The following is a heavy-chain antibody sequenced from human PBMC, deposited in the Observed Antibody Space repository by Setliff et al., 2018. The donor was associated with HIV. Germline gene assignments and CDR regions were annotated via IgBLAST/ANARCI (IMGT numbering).Heavy chain of an antibody. Sequence: PGGSLRLSCAASGFTFSYYTMHWIRQTPDNGLEWVAVISYDGSSTYYADSVKGRFTISRDNAKNSLYLQMNSLRAEDTAVYYCARKGDWGQGTLVTVSS. V-gene: IGHV3-30*04. CDR3: ARKGD. CDR1: GFTFSYYT. CDR2: ISYDGSST. J-gene: IGHJ4*02.